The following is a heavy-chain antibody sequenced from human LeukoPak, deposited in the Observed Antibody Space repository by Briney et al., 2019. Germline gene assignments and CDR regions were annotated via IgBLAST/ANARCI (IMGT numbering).Heavy chain of an antibody. J-gene: IGHJ4*02. CDR2: INPSGGST. Sequence: ASVKVSCKASGYTFTSYYMHWVRQARGQGLEWMGVINPSGGSTSYAQKFQGRVTMTRDTSTSTVYMELSSLKTEDTAVYYCARDNYDSSGYRIPFDYWGQGNLVTVSS. V-gene: IGHV1-46*03. D-gene: IGHD3-22*01. CDR3: ARDNYDSSGYRIPFDY. CDR1: GYTFTSYY.